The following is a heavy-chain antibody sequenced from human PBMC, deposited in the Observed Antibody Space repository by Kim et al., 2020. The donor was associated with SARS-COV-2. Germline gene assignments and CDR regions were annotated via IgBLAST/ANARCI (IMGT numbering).Heavy chain of an antibody. V-gene: IGHV4-4*07. J-gene: IGHJ6*03. CDR3: ASTPIHYDFWSGYWDYYYYYMDV. Sequence: SETLSLTCTVSGGSISSYYWSWIRQPAGKGLEWIGRIYTSGSTNYNPSLKSRVTMSVDTSKNQFSLKLSSVTAADTAVYYCASTPIHYDFWSGYWDYYYYYMDVWGKGSTVTVS. CDR1: GGSISSYY. CDR2: IYTSGST. D-gene: IGHD3-3*01.